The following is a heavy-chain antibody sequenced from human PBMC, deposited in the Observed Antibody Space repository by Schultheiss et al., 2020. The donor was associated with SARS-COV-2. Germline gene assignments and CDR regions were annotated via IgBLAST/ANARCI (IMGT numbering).Heavy chain of an antibody. CDR3: ARRGAPFFAFDI. J-gene: IGHJ3*02. Sequence: SQTLSLTCAVYGGSFSGYYWSWIRQPPGKGLEWIGSIYYSGSTYYNPSLKSRVTMSVDTSKNQFSLKVTSVTGADTAVYYCARRGAPFFAFDIWGQGTMVTVSS. CDR1: GGSFSGYY. D-gene: IGHD4-17*01. V-gene: IGHV4-34*01. CDR2: IYYSGST.